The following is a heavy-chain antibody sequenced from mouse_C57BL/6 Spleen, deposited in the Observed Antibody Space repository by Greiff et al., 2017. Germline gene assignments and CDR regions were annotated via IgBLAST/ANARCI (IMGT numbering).Heavy chain of an antibody. CDR1: GFTFSSYA. D-gene: IGHD4-1*02. CDR2: ISDGGSYT. J-gene: IGHJ4*01. Sequence: EVNLVESGGGLVKPGGSLKLSCAASGFTFSSYAMSWVRQTPEKRLEWVATISDGGSYTYYPDNVKGRFTISRDNAKNNLYLQMSHLKSEDTAMYYCARGSTNNWDGAMDYWGQGTSVTVSS. CDR3: ARGSTNNWDGAMDY. V-gene: IGHV5-4*03.